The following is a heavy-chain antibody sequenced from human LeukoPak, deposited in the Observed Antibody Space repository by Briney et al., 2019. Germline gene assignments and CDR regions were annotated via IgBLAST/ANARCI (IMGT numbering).Heavy chain of an antibody. CDR3: ARLYGGYSYGYFDY. D-gene: IGHD5-18*01. Sequence: SETLSLTCTVSGGSISSYYRSWIRQPPGKGLEWIGYIYYSGSTNYNPSLKSRVTISVDTSKNQFSLKLSSVTAADTAVYYCARLYGGYSYGYFDYWGQGTLVTVSS. CDR1: GGSISSYY. J-gene: IGHJ4*02. CDR2: IYYSGST. V-gene: IGHV4-59*08.